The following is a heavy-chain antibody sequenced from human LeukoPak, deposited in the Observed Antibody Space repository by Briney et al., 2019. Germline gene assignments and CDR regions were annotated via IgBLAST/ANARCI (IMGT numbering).Heavy chain of an antibody. CDR3: TRYGDYPFDY. J-gene: IGHJ4*02. CDR1: GFTFSSYG. Sequence: GGSLRLSCAASGFTFSSYGMHWVRQAPGKGLEWVAVISFDGSDKYYADSVKGRFTISRDNSKNTLYLQMNSLRAEDTAVYYCTRYGDYPFDYWGQGTLVTVSS. V-gene: IGHV3-30*03. CDR2: ISFDGSDK. D-gene: IGHD2-21*01.